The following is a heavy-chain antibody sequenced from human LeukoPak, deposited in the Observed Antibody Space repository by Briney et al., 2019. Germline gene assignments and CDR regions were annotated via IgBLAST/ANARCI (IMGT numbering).Heavy chain of an antibody. D-gene: IGHD3-3*01. CDR2: IYYSGST. J-gene: IGHJ4*02. Sequence: SETLSLTCTVSGDSISSGDFYWRWIRQPPGKGLEWIGYIYYSGSTSYNPSLKSRVAISVDTSKNQFSLKLSSVTAADTAVYYCARHYYAVNYWGQGTLVTVSS. V-gene: IGHV4-30-4*01. CDR1: GDSISSGDFY. CDR3: ARHYYAVNY.